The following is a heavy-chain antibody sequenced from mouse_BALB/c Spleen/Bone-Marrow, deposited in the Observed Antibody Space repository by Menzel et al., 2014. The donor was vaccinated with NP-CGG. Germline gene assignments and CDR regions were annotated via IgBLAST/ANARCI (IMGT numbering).Heavy chain of an antibody. CDR1: GYSFTGYN. CDR2: IDPYYGGT. Sequence: VQLKEPGPELEKPGASVKISCKASGYSFTGYNMNWVKQSNGKSLEWIGNIDPYYGGTSYNQKFKGKATLTVDKSSSTAYMQLKSLTSEDSAVYYCARRGTYGSSPYDYAMDYWGQGTSVTVSS. D-gene: IGHD1-1*01. CDR3: ARRGTYGSSPYDYAMDY. V-gene: IGHV1-39*01. J-gene: IGHJ4*01.